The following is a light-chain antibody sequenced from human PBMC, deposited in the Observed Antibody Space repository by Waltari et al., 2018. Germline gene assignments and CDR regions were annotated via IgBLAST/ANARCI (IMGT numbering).Light chain of an antibody. Sequence: DIQMTQSPSSLPASVGDSVTITCRASQRISSYLNWYQQKPGQAPKLLIYAASSLQSGVPSRFSGSGFGTDLTLTINSLQPEDFAVYYCQQTYSNFRTFGQGTKVDVK. CDR1: QRISSY. V-gene: IGKV1-39*01. J-gene: IGKJ1*01. CDR3: QQTYSNFRT. CDR2: AAS.